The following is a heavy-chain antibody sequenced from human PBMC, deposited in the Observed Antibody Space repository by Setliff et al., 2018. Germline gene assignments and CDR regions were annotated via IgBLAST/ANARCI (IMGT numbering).Heavy chain of an antibody. CDR3: ARQKSTGSGNNWFDP. Sequence: ESLKISGKGSGFSFTDFWIGWVRQMPGKGLEWMGLIYAGDSDTRYNPSFQGRVTMSADKSINTAYLQWSGLKASDTAIYYCARQKSTGSGNNWFDPWGQGTLVTVSS. CDR2: IYAGDSDT. V-gene: IGHV5-51*01. J-gene: IGHJ5*02. CDR1: GFSFTDFW. D-gene: IGHD3-10*01.